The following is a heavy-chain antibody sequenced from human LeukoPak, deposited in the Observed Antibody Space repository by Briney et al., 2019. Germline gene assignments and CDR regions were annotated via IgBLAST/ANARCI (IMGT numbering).Heavy chain of an antibody. V-gene: IGHV4-39*02. J-gene: IGHJ6*03. Sequence: SETLSLTCTVSGVSISSSNSYWGWIRQPPGKGLEWIGSIYYSGNTYYNASLKSQVSISMDTSKNQFSLRLTSVTAADTAVYYCARDWGVSARPGYMDVWGKGTTVTVSS. CDR1: GVSISSSNSY. D-gene: IGHD6-6*01. CDR2: IYYSGNT. CDR3: ARDWGVSARPGYMDV.